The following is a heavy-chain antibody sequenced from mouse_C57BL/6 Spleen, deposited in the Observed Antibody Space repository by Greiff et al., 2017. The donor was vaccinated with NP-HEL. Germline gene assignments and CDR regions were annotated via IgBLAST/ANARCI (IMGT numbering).Heavy chain of an antibody. D-gene: IGHD2-5*01. CDR3: ARRGSNYDYFDY. Sequence: EVQLQQSGPELVKPGASVKISCKASGYTFTDYYMNWVKQSHGKSLEWIGDINPNNGGTSYNQKFKGKATLTVDKSSSTAYMGLRSLTSEDSAVYYCARRGSNYDYFDYWGQGTTLTVSS. CDR1: GYTFTDYY. J-gene: IGHJ2*01. V-gene: IGHV1-26*01. CDR2: INPNNGGT.